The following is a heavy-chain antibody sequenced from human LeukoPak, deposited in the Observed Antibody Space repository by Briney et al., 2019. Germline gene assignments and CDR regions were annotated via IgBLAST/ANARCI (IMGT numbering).Heavy chain of an antibody. CDR2: IYSDNA. D-gene: IGHD4/OR15-4a*01. Sequence: RGSLRLSCTVSVFTVSSNTMSWVRQAPEKGLEWVSFIYSDNAHYSDSVKGRFTISRDNSKNTLYLQINSLRAEDTAVYYCARRAGAYSHPYDYWGQGTLVTVSS. CDR3: ARRAGAYSHPYDY. J-gene: IGHJ4*02. V-gene: IGHV3-53*01. CDR1: VFTVSSNT.